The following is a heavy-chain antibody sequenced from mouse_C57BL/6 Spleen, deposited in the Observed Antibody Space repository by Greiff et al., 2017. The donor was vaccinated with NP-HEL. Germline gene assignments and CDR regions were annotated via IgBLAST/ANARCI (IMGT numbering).Heavy chain of an antibody. CDR2: IYPGSGST. V-gene: IGHV1-55*01. J-gene: IGHJ4*01. CDR1: GYTFTSYW. D-gene: IGHD1-1*01. CDR3: ARRYYYGSSYFYAMDY. Sequence: VQLQQPGAELVKPGASVKMSCKASGYTFTSYWITWVKQRPGQGLEWIGDIYPGSGSTNYTEKFKSKATLTVDTSSSTAYMQLSSLTSEDSAVYYCARRYYYGSSYFYAMDYWGQGTSVTVSS.